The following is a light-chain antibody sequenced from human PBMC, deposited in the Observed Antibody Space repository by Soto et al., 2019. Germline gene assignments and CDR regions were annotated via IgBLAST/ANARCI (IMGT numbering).Light chain of an antibody. V-gene: IGKV3-20*01. Sequence: DILMTHSPATLALSAGDGVTLSWRASQSVSSNYLAWYQEKTGQDPRLLIYGASSSATGSPDRFSGSGSGTDFTLTISRLEPEDFAVYYCRQYGRSLGCAFGGGTKVDIK. CDR1: QSVSSNY. CDR2: GAS. CDR3: RQYGRSLGCA. J-gene: IGKJ4*01.